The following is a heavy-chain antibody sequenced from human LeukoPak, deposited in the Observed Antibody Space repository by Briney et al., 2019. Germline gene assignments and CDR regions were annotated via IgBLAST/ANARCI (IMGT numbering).Heavy chain of an antibody. CDR1: GGSFSDYY. Sequence: SETLSLTCAVYGGSFSDYYWSWIRQPPGKGLEWIGEINHSGTTNYNPSLKSRVTISVDTSKNQFSLKLRSVTAADTAVYYCARRILTMVRGVVSRVFDYWGQGTLVTVSS. D-gene: IGHD3-10*01. J-gene: IGHJ4*02. V-gene: IGHV4-34*01. CDR2: INHSGTT. CDR3: ARRILTMVRGVVSRVFDY.